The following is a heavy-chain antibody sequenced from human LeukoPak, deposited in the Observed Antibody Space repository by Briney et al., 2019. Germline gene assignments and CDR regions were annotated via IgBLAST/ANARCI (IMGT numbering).Heavy chain of an antibody. D-gene: IGHD6-19*01. CDR1: GFTFSDYY. J-gene: IGHJ4*02. Sequence: PGGSLRLPCAASGFTFSDYYMSWIGQAPGKGLEWVSYISSSSSYTNYADSVKGRFTISRDNAKNSLYLQMNSLRAEDTAVYYCARARAVAGTLNFDYWGQGTLVTVSS. CDR2: ISSSSSYT. V-gene: IGHV3-11*06. CDR3: ARARAVAGTLNFDY.